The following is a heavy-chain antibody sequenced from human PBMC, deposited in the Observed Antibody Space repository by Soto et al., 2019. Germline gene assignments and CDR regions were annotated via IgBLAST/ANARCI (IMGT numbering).Heavy chain of an antibody. CDR1: GGSISSYY. CDR2: IYYSGST. Sequence: PSETLSLTCTVSGGSISSYYWSWIRQPPGKGLEWIGYIYYSGSTNYNPSLKSRVTISVDTSKDQFSLRLSSVTAADTAVFYFARLRRYGDYPYFYYYMDVWGKGTTVTVSS. CDR3: ARLRRYGDYPYFYYYMDV. V-gene: IGHV4-59*08. D-gene: IGHD4-17*01. J-gene: IGHJ6*03.